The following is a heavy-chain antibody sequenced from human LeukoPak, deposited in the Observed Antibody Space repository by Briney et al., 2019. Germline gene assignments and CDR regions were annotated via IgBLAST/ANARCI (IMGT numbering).Heavy chain of an antibody. CDR1: GFTFSSYE. V-gene: IGHV3-48*03. Sequence: GGSLRLSCAASGFTFSSYEMNWVRQAPGKGLEWVSYISSSGSTIYYADSVEGRFTISRDNAKNSLYLQLNSLRAEDTAVYYCAKDLVDIVVVPAAPDFDYWGQGTLVTVSS. D-gene: IGHD2-2*03. J-gene: IGHJ4*02. CDR3: AKDLVDIVVVPAAPDFDY. CDR2: ISSSGSTI.